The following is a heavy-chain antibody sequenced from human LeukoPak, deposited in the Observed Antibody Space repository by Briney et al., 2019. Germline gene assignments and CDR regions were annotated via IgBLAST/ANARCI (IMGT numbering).Heavy chain of an antibody. CDR1: GYTFTSYY. J-gene: IGHJ4*02. CDR2: INPSGGST. V-gene: IGHV1-46*01. Sequence: ASVKVSCKASGYTFTSYYMHWVRQAPGQGLEGMGIINPSGGSTSYAQKFQGRVTMTRDTSTSTVYMELSSLRSEDTAVYYCARASISGGSYCPADYWGQGTLVTVSS. D-gene: IGHD1-26*01. CDR3: ARASISGGSYCPADY.